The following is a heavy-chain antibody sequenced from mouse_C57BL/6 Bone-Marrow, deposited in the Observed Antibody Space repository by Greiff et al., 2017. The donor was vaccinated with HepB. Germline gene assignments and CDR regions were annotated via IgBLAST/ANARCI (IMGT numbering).Heavy chain of an antibody. CDR3: ARGDYYGSSYYYAMDY. D-gene: IGHD1-1*01. CDR2: IHPNSGST. Sequence: QVQLQQPGAELVKPGASVKLSCKASGYTFTSYWMHWVKQRPGQGLEWIGMIHPNSGSTNYNEKFKSKATLTVDKSSSTAYMQLSSLTSEDSAVYYCARGDYYGSSYYYAMDYWGQGTSVTVSS. V-gene: IGHV1-64*01. J-gene: IGHJ4*01. CDR1: GYTFTSYW.